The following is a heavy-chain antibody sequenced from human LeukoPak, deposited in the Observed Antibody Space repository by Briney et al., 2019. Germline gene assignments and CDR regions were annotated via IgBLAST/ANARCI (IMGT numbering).Heavy chain of an antibody. CDR1: GFTFSSYS. V-gene: IGHV3-21*01. J-gene: IGHJ4*02. CDR3: ARDVTLGNFDY. Sequence: NPGGSLRLSCAASGFTFSSYSMNWVRQAPGKGLEWASSISSSSSYIYYADSVKGRFTISRDNAKNSLYLQMNSLRAEDTAVYYCARDVTLGNFDYWGQGILVIVSS. CDR2: ISSSSSYI. D-gene: IGHD3-16*01.